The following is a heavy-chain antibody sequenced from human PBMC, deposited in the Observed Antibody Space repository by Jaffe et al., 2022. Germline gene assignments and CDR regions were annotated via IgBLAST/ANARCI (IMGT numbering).Heavy chain of an antibody. CDR2: IYYSGST. D-gene: IGHD3-3*01. Sequence: QLQLQESGPGLVKPSETLSLTCTVSGGSISSSSYYWGWIRQPPGKGLEWIGSIYYSGSTYYNPSLKSRVTISVDTSKNQFSLKLSSVTAADTAVYYCARHPITYYDFWSGYYKGYYFDYWGQGTLVTVSS. CDR3: ARHPITYYDFWSGYYKGYYFDY. CDR1: GGSISSSSYY. J-gene: IGHJ4*02. V-gene: IGHV4-39*01.